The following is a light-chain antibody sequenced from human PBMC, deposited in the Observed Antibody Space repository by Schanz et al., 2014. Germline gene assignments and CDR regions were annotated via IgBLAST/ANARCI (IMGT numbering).Light chain of an antibody. CDR1: SSDVGGYNF. Sequence: QSALTQPPSVSGSPGQSVTISCTGTSSDVGGYNFVSWYQQHPGKAPKLMIYDVSNRPSGVSNRFSGSRSGNTASLTVSGLQAEDEADYYCSSYAGSNFVVFGGGTKLTVL. CDR3: SSYAGSNFVV. V-gene: IGLV2-11*01. J-gene: IGLJ2*01. CDR2: DVS.